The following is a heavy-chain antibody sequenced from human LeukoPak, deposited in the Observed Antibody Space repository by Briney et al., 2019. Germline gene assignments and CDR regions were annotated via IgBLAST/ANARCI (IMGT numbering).Heavy chain of an antibody. CDR1: GGSISSYY. D-gene: IGHD3-9*01. V-gene: IGHV4-59*01. J-gene: IGHJ4*02. Sequence: PSETLSLTCTVSGGSISSYYWSWIRQPPGKGLEWIGYIYYSGSTNYNPSLKSRVTISVDTSKNQFSLKLSSVTAADTAVYYCAAGAYDILTGYYKDYWGQGTLVTVSS. CDR2: IYYSGST. CDR3: AAGAYDILTGYYKDY.